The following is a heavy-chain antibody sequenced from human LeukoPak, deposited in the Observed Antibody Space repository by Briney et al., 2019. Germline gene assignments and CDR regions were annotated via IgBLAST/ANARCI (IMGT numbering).Heavy chain of an antibody. CDR2: IYTSGST. CDR1: GGSISSGSYH. D-gene: IGHD2-2*02. V-gene: IGHV4-61*02. J-gene: IGHJ4*02. Sequence: SETLSLTCTVSGGSISSGSYHWSWIRQPAGKGLEWIGRIYTSGSTNYNPSLKSRVTISVDTSKNQFSLKLSSVTAADTAVYYCAADTDYWGQGTLVTVSS. CDR3: AADTDY.